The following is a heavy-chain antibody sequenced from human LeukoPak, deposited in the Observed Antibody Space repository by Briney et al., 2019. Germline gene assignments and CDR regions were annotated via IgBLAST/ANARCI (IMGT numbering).Heavy chain of an antibody. CDR2: ISSSSSYI. J-gene: IGHJ4*02. CDR3: AKFVGEPTDY. CDR1: GFTFSSYS. D-gene: IGHD3-16*01. Sequence: GGSLRLSCAASGFTFSSYSMNWVRQAPGKGLEWVSSISSSSSYIYYADSVKGRFTISRDNAKNSPYLQMNSLRAEDTAVYYCAKFVGEPTDYWGQGTLVTVSS. V-gene: IGHV3-21*01.